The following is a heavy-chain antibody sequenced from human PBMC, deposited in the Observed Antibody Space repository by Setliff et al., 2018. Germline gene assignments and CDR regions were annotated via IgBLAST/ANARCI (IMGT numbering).Heavy chain of an antibody. CDR3: ARAPPNRYRGSYEYFYMDV. Sequence: PSETLSLTCTVSGGSISSYYWIWIRQPPGKGLEWIGYIYSSGRTNYNPSLRSRVTLSVDTSNNQFSLKVSSVTAADTAVYYCARAPPNRYRGSYEYFYMDVWGKGTTVTVSS. J-gene: IGHJ6*03. D-gene: IGHD1-26*01. CDR2: IYSSGRT. V-gene: IGHV4-4*08. CDR1: GGSISSYY.